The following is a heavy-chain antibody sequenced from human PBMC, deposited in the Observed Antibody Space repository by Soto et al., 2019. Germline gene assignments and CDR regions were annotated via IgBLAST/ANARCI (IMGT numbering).Heavy chain of an antibody. CDR1: GFPFSSYS. Sequence: GSLRLSCAASGFPFSSYSMNWVRQAPGKGLEWVSSISSSSSYIYYADSVKGRFTISRDNAKNSLYLQMNSLRAEDTAVYYCARDGYDSSGYYFPGRAFDYWGQGTLVTVSS. J-gene: IGHJ4*02. D-gene: IGHD3-22*01. CDR3: ARDGYDSSGYYFPGRAFDY. V-gene: IGHV3-21*01. CDR2: ISSSSSYI.